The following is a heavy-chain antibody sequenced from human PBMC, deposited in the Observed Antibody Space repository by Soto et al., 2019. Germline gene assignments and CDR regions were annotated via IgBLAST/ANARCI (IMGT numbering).Heavy chain of an antibody. CDR3: ARARPVFFWFGGGDWFDP. Sequence: PSETLSLTCAVYGGSFSGYYWSWIRQPPGKGLEWIGEINHSGSTNYNPSLKSRVTISVDTSKNQFSLKLSSVTAADTAVYYCARARPVFFWFGGGDWFDPWGLGTVVTVSS. V-gene: IGHV4-34*01. J-gene: IGHJ5*02. CDR2: INHSGST. CDR1: GGSFSGYY. D-gene: IGHD3-10*01.